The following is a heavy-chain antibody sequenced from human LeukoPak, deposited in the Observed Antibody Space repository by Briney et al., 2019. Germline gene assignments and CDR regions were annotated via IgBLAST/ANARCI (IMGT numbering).Heavy chain of an antibody. D-gene: IGHD3-3*01. CDR3: VRDRDFRIDY. V-gene: IGHV3-74*01. CDR1: GFTLSSYW. J-gene: IGHJ4*02. CDR2: IKSDGSST. Sequence: GGSLRLSCAASGFTLSSYWMHWVRQAPGKGLMWVSRIKSDGSSTSYADSVKGRFTISRDNAKNTLYLQMNSLRAEDTAVYYCVRDRDFRIDYWGQGTLVTVSS.